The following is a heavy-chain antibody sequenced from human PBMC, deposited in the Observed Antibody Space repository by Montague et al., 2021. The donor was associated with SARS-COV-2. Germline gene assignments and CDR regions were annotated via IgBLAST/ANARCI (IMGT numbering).Heavy chain of an antibody. CDR1: GFSFSRYE. Sequence: SLSLSCAASGFSFSRYEMTWVRQAPGKGLEWLSYISSRGDHIYYTDSVKGRFTVSRDNAGSSLFLQIDSLRVEDTAVYYCATDRRPDSDGSGSLDNWGQGTLVTVSS. V-gene: IGHV3-48*03. CDR2: ISSRGDHI. D-gene: IGHD3-10*01. J-gene: IGHJ4*02. CDR3: ATDRRPDSDGSGSLDN.